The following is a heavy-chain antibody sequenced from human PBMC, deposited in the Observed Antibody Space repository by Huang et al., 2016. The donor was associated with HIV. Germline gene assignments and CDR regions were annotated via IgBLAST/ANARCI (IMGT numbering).Heavy chain of an antibody. CDR3: ARDPRIQSWLNFFDY. Sequence: EVQLVESGGGLVQPGGSLRLSCAASGFSISSYWLHGVRQAPGKGLVWVTRINSEGSSTSYADSVKGRFTISRDNAKNTLYLQMNSLRAEDTAVYYCARDPRIQSWLNFFDYWGQGTLVSVSS. CDR1: GFSISSYW. J-gene: IGHJ4*02. CDR2: INSEGSST. D-gene: IGHD3-22*01. V-gene: IGHV3-74*01.